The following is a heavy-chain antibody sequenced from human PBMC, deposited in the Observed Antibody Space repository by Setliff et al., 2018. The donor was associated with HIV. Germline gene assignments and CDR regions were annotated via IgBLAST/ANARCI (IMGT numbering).Heavy chain of an antibody. J-gene: IGHJ4*02. Sequence: ASVKVSCKASGYTFSDYYIHWVRQAPGQGLEWMGWINTGNGNTRYSREFEGRVTITRDTSASTVHLELTSLRSEDMAVYYCARGSKRWLQFDFFDYWGQGTLVTVSS. V-gene: IGHV1-3*03. CDR1: GYTFSDYY. CDR3: ARGSKRWLQFDFFDY. D-gene: IGHD5-12*01. CDR2: INTGNGNT.